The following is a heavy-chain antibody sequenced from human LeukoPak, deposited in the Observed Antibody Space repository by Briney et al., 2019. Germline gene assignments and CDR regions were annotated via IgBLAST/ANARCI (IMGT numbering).Heavy chain of an antibody. D-gene: IGHD3-10*01. CDR2: IYTSGST. J-gene: IGHJ5*02. Sequence: SETLSLTCTVSGGSISSHYWSCIRQPAGKGLEWIGRIYTSGSTNYNPSLKSRVTMSVDTSKNQFSLKLSSVTAADTAVYYCARGGYYYGSGDLGMFDPWGQGTLVTVSS. V-gene: IGHV4-4*07. CDR1: GGSISSHY. CDR3: ARGGYYYGSGDLGMFDP.